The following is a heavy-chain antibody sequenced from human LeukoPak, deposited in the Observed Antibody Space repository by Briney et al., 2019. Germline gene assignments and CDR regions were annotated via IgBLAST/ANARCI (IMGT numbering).Heavy chain of an antibody. D-gene: IGHD3-10*01. CDR3: ARHRYYYGSEFDY. J-gene: IGHJ4*02. V-gene: IGHV4-4*09. Sequence: SETLSLTCTVSGGSISSYYWSWIRQPPGKGLEWIGYIYTSGSTNYNPSLKSRVTISVDTSKNQFSLKLSSVTAADTAVYYCARHRYYYGSEFDYWGQGTLVTVSS. CDR1: GGSISSYY. CDR2: IYTSGST.